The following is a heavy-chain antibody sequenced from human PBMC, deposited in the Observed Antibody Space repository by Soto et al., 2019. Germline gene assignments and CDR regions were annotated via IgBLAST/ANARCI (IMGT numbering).Heavy chain of an antibody. V-gene: IGHV3-74*01. D-gene: IGHD3-3*02. CDR3: ARESIFGVVSYYYYGREV. CDR2: INIDVRST. J-gene: IGHJ6*04. CDR1: GFTFSSYW. Sequence: PGGSLRLSCAASGFTFSSYWMHWVRQAPGKGLVWVSRINIDVRSTSYADSVKGRFTISRDNAKNTLYLQMNSLRAEDTAVYYCARESIFGVVSYYYYGREVWGDGNTVHVSP.